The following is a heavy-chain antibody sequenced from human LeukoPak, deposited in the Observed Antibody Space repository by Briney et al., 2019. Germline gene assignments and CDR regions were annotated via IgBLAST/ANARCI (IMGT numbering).Heavy chain of an antibody. V-gene: IGHV4-59*08. D-gene: IGHD6-13*01. CDR3: ARVRSMAAWIDP. Sequence: SETLSLTCTVSGGSISSYYWSWIRQPPGKGLEWIGYIYYSGSTNYNPSLKSRVTISVDTSKNQFSLKLSSVTAADTAVYYCARVRSMAAWIDPWGQGTLVTVSS. J-gene: IGHJ5*02. CDR1: GGSISSYY. CDR2: IYYSGST.